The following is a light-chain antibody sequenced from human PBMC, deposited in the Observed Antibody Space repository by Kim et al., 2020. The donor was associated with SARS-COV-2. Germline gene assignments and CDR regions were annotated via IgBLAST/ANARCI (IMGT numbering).Light chain of an antibody. CDR3: LQNYNYPFT. V-gene: IGKV1-6*01. J-gene: IGKJ5*01. CDR2: SAS. Sequence: TSVGDGVAISCRASQNVVVDLAWDQQKPGEAPKVLIYSASNLQTGVPSRVSGGGAGTDFTLTISSLQPEDFATYYCLQNYNYPFTFGQGTRREIK. CDR1: QNVVVD.